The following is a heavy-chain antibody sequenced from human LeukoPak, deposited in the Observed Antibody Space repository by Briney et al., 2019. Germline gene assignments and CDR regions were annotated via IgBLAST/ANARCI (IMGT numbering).Heavy chain of an antibody. CDR2: IYTSGST. V-gene: IGHV4-4*09. CDR3: ARFKYYYYMDV. Sequence: PSETLSLTCTVSGGSVSSYYWSWVRQPPGKGLEWVGYIYTSGSTNYNPSLKSRVTISVDTSKNQFSLKLSSVTAADTAVYYCARFKYYYYMDVWGKGTTVTVSS. J-gene: IGHJ6*03. CDR1: GGSVSSYY.